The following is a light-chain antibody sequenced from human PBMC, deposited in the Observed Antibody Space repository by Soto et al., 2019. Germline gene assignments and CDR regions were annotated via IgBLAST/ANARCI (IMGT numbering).Light chain of an antibody. J-gene: IGKJ1*01. V-gene: IGKV1-5*03. CDR2: KAS. CDR3: QQYNSSTWT. CDR1: QSISSW. Sequence: DIQMTQSPSTLSASVGDRVTITCRASQSISSWLAWYQQKPGKAPKLLIYKASSLESGVPSRFSGSGSGTEFTLTISSLQHDDFATYYCQQYNSSTWTFGQGTKVEIK.